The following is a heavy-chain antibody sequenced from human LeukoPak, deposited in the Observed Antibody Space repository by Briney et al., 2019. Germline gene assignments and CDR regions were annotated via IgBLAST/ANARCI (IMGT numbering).Heavy chain of an antibody. CDR3: ARAGIVGAPIPSYYFDY. Sequence: SETLSLTCAVYGGSFSGYYWSWIRQPPGKGLEWIGEINHSGSTNYNPSLKSRVTISVDTSKNQFSLKLSSVTAADTAVYYCARAGIVGAPIPSYYFDYWGQGTLVTVSS. V-gene: IGHV4-34*01. CDR2: INHSGST. CDR1: GGSFSGYY. J-gene: IGHJ4*02. D-gene: IGHD1-26*01.